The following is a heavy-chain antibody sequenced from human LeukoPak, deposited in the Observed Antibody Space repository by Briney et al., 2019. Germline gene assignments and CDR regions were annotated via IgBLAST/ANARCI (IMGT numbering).Heavy chain of an antibody. CDR1: GFTFTNAW. J-gene: IGHJ3*02. CDR2: LKSKTSGGTT. CDR3: ARLTTVKQNDAFDI. D-gene: IGHD4-17*01. Sequence: GGSLRLSCAASGFTFTNAWMTWVRQAPGKGLEWVGRLKSKTSGGTTDYAAPVKGRFTISRDDSKNTLYLQMNSLRAEDTAMYYCARLTTVKQNDAFDIWGQGTMVTVSS. V-gene: IGHV3-15*01.